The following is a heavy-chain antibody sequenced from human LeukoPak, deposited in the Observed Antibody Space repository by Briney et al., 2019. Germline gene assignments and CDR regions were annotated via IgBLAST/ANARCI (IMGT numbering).Heavy chain of an antibody. Sequence: GGSLRLSCAASGFTFSNVWMSWVRQVPGKGLEWVGRIRRKTDGETTDHAAPVKGRFTISRDDSKNTLYLQMNSLKTEDTAVYYCARVAYSGSSFDYWGQGTLVTVSS. D-gene: IGHD1-26*01. CDR1: GFTFSNVW. V-gene: IGHV3-15*01. CDR3: ARVAYSGSSFDY. J-gene: IGHJ4*02. CDR2: IRRKTDGETT.